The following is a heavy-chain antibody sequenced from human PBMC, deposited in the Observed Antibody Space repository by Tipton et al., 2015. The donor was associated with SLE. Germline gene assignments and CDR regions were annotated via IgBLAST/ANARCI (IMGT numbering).Heavy chain of an antibody. CDR2: ISYDGSNK. CDR1: GFTFSSYA. J-gene: IGHJ4*02. V-gene: IGHV3-30*04. Sequence: SLRLSCAASGFTFSSYAMHWVRQAPGKGLEWVAVISYDGSNKYYADSVKGRFTISRDNSKNTLYLQMNSLRAEDTSVYYCARAQGVTTGYFDNWGQGTLVTVSS. CDR3: ARAQGVTTGYFDN. D-gene: IGHD4-11*01.